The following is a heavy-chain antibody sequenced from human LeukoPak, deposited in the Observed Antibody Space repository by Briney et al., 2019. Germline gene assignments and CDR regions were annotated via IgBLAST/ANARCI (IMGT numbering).Heavy chain of an antibody. Sequence: GGSLRLSCAASGFTVSSNYMSWVRQAPGKGLEWVSVIYSGGSTYYADSVKGRFTISRDNSKNTLYLQMNSLRAEDTAVYYCANQVGATNLFDYWGQGTLVTVSS. CDR2: IYSGGST. CDR1: GFTVSSNY. D-gene: IGHD1-26*01. CDR3: ANQVGATNLFDY. V-gene: IGHV3-53*01. J-gene: IGHJ4*02.